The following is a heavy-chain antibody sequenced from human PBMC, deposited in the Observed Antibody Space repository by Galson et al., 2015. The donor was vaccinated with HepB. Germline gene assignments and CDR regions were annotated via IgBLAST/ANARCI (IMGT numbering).Heavy chain of an antibody. Sequence: SLRLSCAVSGFTFSSYGMSWVRQAPGRGLEWVSGISGTGGSTYYADSVKGRFTISRDNSKNTLYLQMNSLRAEDTAVYYCAKGNSWFDPWGQGTLVTVSS. V-gene: IGHV3-23*01. CDR1: GFTFSSYG. CDR2: ISGTGGST. CDR3: AKGNSWFDP. J-gene: IGHJ5*02.